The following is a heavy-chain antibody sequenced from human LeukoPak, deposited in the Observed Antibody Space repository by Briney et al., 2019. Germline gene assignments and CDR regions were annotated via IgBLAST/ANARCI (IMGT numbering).Heavy chain of an antibody. V-gene: IGHV3-23*01. J-gene: IGHJ4*02. CDR2: ISGSGGST. D-gene: IGHD3-22*01. Sequence: GGSLRLSCAASGFTFSSYAMSWVRQAPGKGLEWVSAISGSGGSTYYADSVKGRFTISRDNSKNTLYLQMNSLRAEDTALYYCAKDLFYDSSGFDYWGQGTLVTVSS. CDR1: GFTFSSYA. CDR3: AKDLFYDSSGFDY.